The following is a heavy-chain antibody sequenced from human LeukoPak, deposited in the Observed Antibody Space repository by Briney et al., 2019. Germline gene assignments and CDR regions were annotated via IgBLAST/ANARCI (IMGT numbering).Heavy chain of an antibody. D-gene: IGHD3-16*02. Sequence: GGSLRLSCAASGFTFSSYGMHWVRQAPGKGLEWVAVIWYDGSNKYYADSVKGRFTISRDNSKNTLCLQMNSLRAEDTAVYYCARDGHVWGSYQSRTLDYWGQGTLVTVSS. J-gene: IGHJ4*02. CDR1: GFTFSSYG. CDR3: ARDGHVWGSYQSRTLDY. CDR2: IWYDGSNK. V-gene: IGHV3-33*01.